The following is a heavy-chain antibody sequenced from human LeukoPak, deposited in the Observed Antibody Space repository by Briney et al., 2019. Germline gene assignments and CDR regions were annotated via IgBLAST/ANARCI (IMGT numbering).Heavy chain of an antibody. CDR2: VFYDGSS. D-gene: IGHD3-10*01. CDR1: GFTFSSYAMH. J-gene: IGHJ4*02. CDR3: ARYYGSGRDADY. V-gene: IGHV4-39*02. Sequence: GSLRLSCAASGFTFSSYAMHWVRQPPGKGLEWIGSVFYDGSSDYSPSLKSRVTISVDTSKNNFSLKINSVTATDTAVYFCARYYGSGRDADYWGQGTLVIVSS.